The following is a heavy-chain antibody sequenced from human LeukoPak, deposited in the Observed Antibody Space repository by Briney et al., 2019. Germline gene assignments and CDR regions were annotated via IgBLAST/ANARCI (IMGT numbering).Heavy chain of an antibody. CDR2: IRGSGGST. CDR3: AKLNGASPLYGMDV. CDR1: GFTFSSYA. D-gene: IGHD4-17*01. J-gene: IGHJ6*02. Sequence: GGSLRLSCAASGFTFSSYAMSWVRQAPGKGLEWVSAIRGSGGSTYSAESVKGRFTISRDNSKNTLYLQMNSLRAEDTAVYYCAKLNGASPLYGMDVWGQGTTVTVSS. V-gene: IGHV3-23*01.